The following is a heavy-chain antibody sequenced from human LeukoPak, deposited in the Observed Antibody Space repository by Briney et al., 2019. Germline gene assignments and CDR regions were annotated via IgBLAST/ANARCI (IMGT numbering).Heavy chain of an antibody. V-gene: IGHV4-39*07. D-gene: IGHD2-15*01. CDR1: GGSISSSSYY. J-gene: IGHJ6*03. CDR2: IYYSGST. Sequence: SETLSLTCTVSGGSISSSSYYWGWIRQPPGKGLEWIGSIYYSGSTYYNPSLKSRVTISVDTSKNQFSLKLSSVTAADTAVYYCARGYCSGGSCYSSYYYSYMDVWGKGTTVTVSS. CDR3: ARGYCSGGSCYSSYYYSYMDV.